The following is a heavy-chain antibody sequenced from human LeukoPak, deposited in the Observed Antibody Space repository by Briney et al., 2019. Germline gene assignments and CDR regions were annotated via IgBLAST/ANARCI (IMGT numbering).Heavy chain of an antibody. D-gene: IGHD4-17*01. V-gene: IGHV1-3*01. CDR2: INAGNGKT. CDR1: GYSFSDYA. Sequence: GASVKVSCKASGYSFSDYAIQWVRQAPGQRLGWMGWINAGNGKTKYSQNFQGRGTITRDRSASTAYMELSSLRSEDTSIYYCARGRWTATETTYYLDYWGQGTLVTVSS. CDR3: ARGRWTATETTYYLDY. J-gene: IGHJ4*02.